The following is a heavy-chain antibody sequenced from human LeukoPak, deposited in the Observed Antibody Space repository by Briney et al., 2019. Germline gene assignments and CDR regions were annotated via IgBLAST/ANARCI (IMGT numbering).Heavy chain of an antibody. D-gene: IGHD3-22*01. J-gene: IGHJ3*02. V-gene: IGHV1-2*02. CDR2: INPNSGGT. Sequence: ASVKVSCKASGYTFTGYYMHWVRQAPGQGLEWMGWINPNSGGTNYAQKFQGRVTMTRDTSISTAYMELSRLRSDDTAVYYCARDLLFTPRITTMADAFDIWGQGTMVTVSS. CDR1: GYTFTGYY. CDR3: ARDLLFTPRITTMADAFDI.